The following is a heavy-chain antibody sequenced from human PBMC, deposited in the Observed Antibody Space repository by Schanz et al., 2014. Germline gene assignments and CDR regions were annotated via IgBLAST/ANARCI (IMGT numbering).Heavy chain of an antibody. CDR3: ARDLIAAAESWFDP. CDR2: INPANGNT. Sequence: QVRLVQSGGEVKKPGASATVSCKASGYTFNNHGISWVRQAPGQGLEWMGWINPANGNTHYSPRLNGRVSISSDTAASTVYLHFSSLKSDDTAVYYCARDLIAAAESWFDPWGQGTPITVSS. D-gene: IGHD6-13*01. J-gene: IGHJ5*02. V-gene: IGHV1-18*01. CDR1: GYTFNNHG.